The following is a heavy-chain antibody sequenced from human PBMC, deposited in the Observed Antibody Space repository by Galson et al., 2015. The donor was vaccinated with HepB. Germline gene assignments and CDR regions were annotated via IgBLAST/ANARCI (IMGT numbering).Heavy chain of an antibody. CDR3: AAGRVRDY. V-gene: IGHV3-15*01. Sequence: RLSCAASGFTFTKSWMTWVRQAPGKGLEWVGRTDGGTTDYAAPVKGRFTISKDDSKNTLYLQMNGLKTEDTAVYYCAAGRVRDYWGQGTLVTVSS. CDR1: GFTFTKSW. J-gene: IGHJ4*02. CDR2: TDGGTT. D-gene: IGHD2-21*01.